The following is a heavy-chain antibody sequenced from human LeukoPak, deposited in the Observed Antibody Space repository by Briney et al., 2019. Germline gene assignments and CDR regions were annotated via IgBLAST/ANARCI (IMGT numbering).Heavy chain of an antibody. J-gene: IGHJ4*02. Sequence: GGSLRLSCAASGFTFSDYVMHWVRQAPGKGLEWVAVISYDGSNNYYADSVKGRFTISRDNSKNTLHLQMNSLRAEDTALYYCAKDKCSGVNCYKLDYWGQGTLVTVSS. CDR3: AKDKCSGVNCYKLDY. CDR2: ISYDGSNN. D-gene: IGHD2-15*01. V-gene: IGHV3-30*18. CDR1: GFTFSDYV.